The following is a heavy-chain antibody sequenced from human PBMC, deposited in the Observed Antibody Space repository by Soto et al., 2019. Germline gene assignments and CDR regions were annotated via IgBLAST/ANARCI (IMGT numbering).Heavy chain of an antibody. CDR2: ISYDGTFI. Sequence: LRLSFEASGFAFSDYGMQFGRQGPGTGLEWVAIISYDGTFIYYGDWVKGRFTISRDNSENMVYLQMNTLRVEDTAVYFCARDERKDGYNYRFDYWGQGTLVTVS. V-gene: IGHV3-33*05. CDR1: GFAFSDYG. J-gene: IGHJ4*02. CDR3: ARDERKDGYNYRFDY. D-gene: IGHD5-12*01.